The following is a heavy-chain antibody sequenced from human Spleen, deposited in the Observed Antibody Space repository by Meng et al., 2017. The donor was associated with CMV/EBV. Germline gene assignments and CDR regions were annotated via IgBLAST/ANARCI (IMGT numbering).Heavy chain of an antibody. Sequence: GGSLRLSCAASGFTFDDYGMSWVRQAPGKGLEWVSSISSSSSYIYYADSVKGRFTISRDNAENSLYLQMSSLRAEDTAVYYCARAQVYYFDSWGQGTLVTVSS. V-gene: IGHV3-21*01. CDR3: ARAQVYYFDS. CDR2: ISSSSSYI. CDR1: GFTFDDYG. J-gene: IGHJ4*02. D-gene: IGHD3-16*01.